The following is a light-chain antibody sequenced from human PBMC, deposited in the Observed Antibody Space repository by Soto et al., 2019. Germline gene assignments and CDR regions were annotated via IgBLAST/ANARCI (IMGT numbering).Light chain of an antibody. J-gene: IGLJ1*01. Sequence: QSALTQPASVSGSPGQSITISCTGTSSDVGGYNYVSWYQQYPGKAPKLLIYDVSDRPSGVSNRFSGSKSGNTASLTISGLQAEDEADYYCSSYTDSRTYVFGTGTKLTVL. CDR2: DVS. CDR1: SSDVGGYNY. CDR3: SSYTDSRTYV. V-gene: IGLV2-14*01.